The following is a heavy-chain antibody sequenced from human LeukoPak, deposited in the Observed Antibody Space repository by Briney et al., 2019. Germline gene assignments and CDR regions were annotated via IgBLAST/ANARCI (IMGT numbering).Heavy chain of an antibody. Sequence: PSETLSLTCTVSGGSISSYYWSWIRQTPGKGLEWIGYIYYSGSTNYNPSLKSRVTISVDTSKNQFSLKLSSVTAADTAVYYCARITIFGVALDYWGQGTLVTVSS. V-gene: IGHV4-59*01. J-gene: IGHJ4*02. CDR2: IYYSGST. CDR3: ARITIFGVALDY. D-gene: IGHD3-3*01. CDR1: GGSISSYY.